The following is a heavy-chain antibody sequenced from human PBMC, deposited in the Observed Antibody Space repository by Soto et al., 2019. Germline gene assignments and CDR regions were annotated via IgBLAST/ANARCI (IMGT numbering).Heavy chain of an antibody. CDR2: IWYDGSNK. J-gene: IGHJ4*02. CDR3: ARDERDSGSLDY. Sequence: QVQLVESGGGVVQPGRSLRLSCAASGFTFSTYGMHWVRQAPGKGLEWVAVIWYDGSNKYYADSVKGRFTISRDNSKNTPYLQMNSLRSEETAVYHSARDERDSGSLDYWGQGTLVTVSS. CDR1: GFTFSTYG. D-gene: IGHD3-10*01. V-gene: IGHV3-33*01.